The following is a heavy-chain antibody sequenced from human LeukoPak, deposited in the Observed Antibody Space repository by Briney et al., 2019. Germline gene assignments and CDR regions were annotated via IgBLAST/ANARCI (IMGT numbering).Heavy chain of an antibody. V-gene: IGHV1-18*01. D-gene: IGHD6-13*01. CDR2: ISAYNGNT. J-gene: IGHJ5*02. CDR1: GYTFTSYG. CDR3: ARLWVAAAGTEQWFDP. Sequence: GASVKVSRKASGYTFTSYGISWVRQAPGQGLEWMGWISAYNGNTNYAQKLQGRVTMTTDTSTSTAYMELRSLRSDDTAVYYCARLWVAAAGTEQWFDPWGQGTLVTVSS.